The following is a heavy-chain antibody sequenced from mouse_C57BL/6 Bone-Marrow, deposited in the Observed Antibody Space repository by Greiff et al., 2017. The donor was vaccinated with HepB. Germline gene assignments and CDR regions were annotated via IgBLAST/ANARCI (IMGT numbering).Heavy chain of an antibody. Sequence: QVQLKQSGAELMKPGASVKLSCKATGYTFTGYWIEWVKQRPGHGLEWIGEILPGSGSTNYNEKFKGKATFTADTSSNTAYMQLSSLTTEDSAIYYCARKGIYYGNHYYAMDYWGQGTSVTVSS. J-gene: IGHJ4*01. D-gene: IGHD2-1*01. CDR1: GYTFTGYW. CDR3: ARKGIYYGNHYYAMDY. V-gene: IGHV1-9*01. CDR2: ILPGSGST.